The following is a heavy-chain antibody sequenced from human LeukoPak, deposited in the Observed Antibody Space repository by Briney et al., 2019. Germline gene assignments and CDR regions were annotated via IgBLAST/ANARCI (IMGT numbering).Heavy chain of an antibody. D-gene: IGHD3-10*01. CDR1: GGSFSGYY. J-gene: IGHJ5*02. CDR2: INHSGST. Sequence: SETLSLTCAVYGGSFSGYYWSWIRQPPGKGLEWIGEINHSGSTNYNPSLKSRVTISVDTSKNQFSLKLSSVTAADTAVYYCARGYRYYGSGSYSNWFDPWGQGTLVTVSP. CDR3: ARGYRYYGSGSYSNWFDP. V-gene: IGHV4-34*01.